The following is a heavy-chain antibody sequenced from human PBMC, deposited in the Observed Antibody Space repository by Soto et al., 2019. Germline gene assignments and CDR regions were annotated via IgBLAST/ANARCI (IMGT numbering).Heavy chain of an antibody. CDR1: GYSFTSYW. CDR2: IYPGDSDT. D-gene: IGHD6-6*01. Sequence: PGESLKISCKGSGYSFTSYWIGWVRQMPGKGLEWMGIIYPGDSDTRYSPSFQGQVTISADKSISTAYLQWSSLKASDTAMYYCARNLVPVAARGFSSGLGFDPWGQGTLVTVSS. CDR3: ARNLVPVAARGFSSGLGFDP. V-gene: IGHV5-51*01. J-gene: IGHJ5*02.